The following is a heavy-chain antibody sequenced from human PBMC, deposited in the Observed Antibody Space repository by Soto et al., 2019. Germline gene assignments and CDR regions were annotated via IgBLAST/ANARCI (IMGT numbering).Heavy chain of an antibody. CDR1: GYTLTSYA. J-gene: IGHJ5*02. CDR2: INAGNGNT. CDR3: ARGPAGITIFGVAPNWFDP. V-gene: IGHV1-3*01. Sequence: ASVKVSCKASGYTLTSYAMHWVRQAPGQRLEWMGWINAGNGNTKYSQKFQGRVTITRDTSASTAYMELSSLRSEDTAVYYCARGPAGITIFGVAPNWFDPWGQGTLVTVSS. D-gene: IGHD3-3*01.